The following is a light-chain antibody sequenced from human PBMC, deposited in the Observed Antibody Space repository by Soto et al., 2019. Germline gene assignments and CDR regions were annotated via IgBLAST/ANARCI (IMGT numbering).Light chain of an antibody. CDR1: QGISNY. CDR3: QKYNSAPLT. Sequence: DIQMTQSPSSLSASVGDRVTITCRARQGISNYFAWYQQKPGKVPKLLIYAASTLQSGVSSRVSGSGSGTDIARTISSLQPEDVAAYYCQKYNSAPLTFGGGTKGEIK. V-gene: IGKV1-27*01. J-gene: IGKJ4*01. CDR2: AAS.